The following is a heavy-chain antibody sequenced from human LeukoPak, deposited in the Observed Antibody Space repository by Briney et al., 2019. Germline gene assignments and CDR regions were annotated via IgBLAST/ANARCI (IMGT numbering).Heavy chain of an antibody. Sequence: SETLSLTCTVSAGSFSSYYWNWIRQPAGKGLEWIGRIYTSGSTNYNPSLKSRVTMSVDTSKNQFSLKLSSVTAADTAVYYCARGRSDYVWGSYRYDRSQYYFDYWGQGTLVTVSS. V-gene: IGHV4-4*07. J-gene: IGHJ4*02. CDR1: AGSFSSYY. CDR3: ARGRSDYVWGSYRYDRSQYYFDY. CDR2: IYTSGST. D-gene: IGHD3-16*02.